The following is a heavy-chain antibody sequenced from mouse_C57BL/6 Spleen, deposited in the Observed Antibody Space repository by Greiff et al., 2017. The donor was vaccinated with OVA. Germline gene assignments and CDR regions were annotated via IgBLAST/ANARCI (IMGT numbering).Heavy chain of an antibody. D-gene: IGHD3-2*02. Sequence: QVQLQQSGAELARPGASVKMSCKASGYTFTSYTMHWVKQRPGQGLEWIGYINPSSGYTKYNQKFKDKATLTADKSSSTAYMQLSSLTSEDSAVYYCAREGTAQATDYWGQGTTLTVSS. CDR3: AREGTAQATDY. V-gene: IGHV1-4*01. CDR1: GYTFTSYT. CDR2: INPSSGYT. J-gene: IGHJ2*01.